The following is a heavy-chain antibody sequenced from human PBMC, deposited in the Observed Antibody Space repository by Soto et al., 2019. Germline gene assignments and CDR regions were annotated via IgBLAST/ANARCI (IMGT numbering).Heavy chain of an antibody. CDR2: IKTKTDGGTT. CDR1: GFTFSNYE. J-gene: IGHJ4*02. V-gene: IGHV3-15*01. D-gene: IGHD2-8*02. CDR3: TTVRVHLWSKDYFDS. Sequence: EVQLVESGGGLVQPGGSLRLSCAASGFTFSNYEWNWVRQAPGKGLEWVGRIKTKTDGGTTDYAAPGKGRFTISRDDSKNTRYLQMNSLTTEDTAVYYCTTVRVHLWSKDYFDSWGQGTLVTVSS.